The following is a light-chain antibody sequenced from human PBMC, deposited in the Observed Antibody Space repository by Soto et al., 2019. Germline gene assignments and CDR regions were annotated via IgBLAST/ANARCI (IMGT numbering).Light chain of an antibody. V-gene: IGKV1-5*01. Sequence: DRVTITCRASQNIRSRLAWFQQKPGKAPKLLIYDASSLESGVPSRFSGSGSGTEFALTIGGLQPDDFATYYCQQYDGDFLTFGQGTKVDIK. CDR1: QNIRSR. J-gene: IGKJ1*01. CDR3: QQYDGDFLT. CDR2: DAS.